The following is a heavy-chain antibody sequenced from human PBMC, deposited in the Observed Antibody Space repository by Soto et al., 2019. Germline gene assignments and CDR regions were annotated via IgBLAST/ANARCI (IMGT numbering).Heavy chain of an antibody. J-gene: IGHJ3*02. D-gene: IGHD5-18*01. CDR3: ARKGYSYGLAYDAFEI. Sequence: PGGSLRLSCAASGFTVSSNYMSWVRQAPGKGLEWVSVIYSGGSTYYADSVKGRFTISRDNSKNTLYLQMNSLRAEDTAVYYCARKGYSYGLAYDAFEIWGQGTMVTVSS. V-gene: IGHV3-53*01. CDR1: GFTVSSNY. CDR2: IYSGGST.